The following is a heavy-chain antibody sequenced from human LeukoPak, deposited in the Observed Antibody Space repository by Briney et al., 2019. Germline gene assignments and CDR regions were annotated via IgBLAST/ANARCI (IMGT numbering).Heavy chain of an antibody. CDR3: AREGGGYNYALDY. V-gene: IGHV3-30*02. CDR2: IWYDGTNK. D-gene: IGHD5-24*01. CDR1: GFTFSSYG. Sequence: PGGSLRLSCAASGFTFSSYGMHWVRQAPGKGLEWVAIIWYDGTNKYYAASVKGRFTISRDNSKNTLYLQMNSLRAEDTAVYYCAREGGGYNYALDYWGQGTLVTVSS. J-gene: IGHJ4*02.